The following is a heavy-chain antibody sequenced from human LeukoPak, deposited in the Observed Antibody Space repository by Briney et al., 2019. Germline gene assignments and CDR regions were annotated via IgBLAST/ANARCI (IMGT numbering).Heavy chain of an antibody. J-gene: IGHJ6*02. CDR1: GGSISSSSYY. Sequence: SETLSLTCTVSGGSISSSSYYWGWIRQPPGKGLGWIGSIYYSGSTYYNPSLKSRVTISVDTSKNQFSLKLSSVTAADTAVYYCARQGTVTTYYYYYGMDVWGQGTTVTVSS. D-gene: IGHD4-17*01. CDR3: ARQGTVTTYYYYYGMDV. CDR2: IYYSGST. V-gene: IGHV4-39*01.